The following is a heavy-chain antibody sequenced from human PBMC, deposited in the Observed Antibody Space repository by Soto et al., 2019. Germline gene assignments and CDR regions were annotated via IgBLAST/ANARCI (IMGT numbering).Heavy chain of an antibody. V-gene: IGHV4-31*03. J-gene: IGHJ5*02. CDR2: IYYSGST. CDR1: GGSISSGGYY. D-gene: IGHD3-9*01. Sequence: QVQLQESGPGLVKPSQTLSLTCTVSGGSISSGGYYWSWIRQHPGKGLEWIGYIYYSGSTYYNPSRKSRVTISVDTSKNQFSLKLSSVTAADTAVYYCARERYFDWLAQGAWFDPWGQGTLVTVSS. CDR3: ARERYFDWLAQGAWFDP.